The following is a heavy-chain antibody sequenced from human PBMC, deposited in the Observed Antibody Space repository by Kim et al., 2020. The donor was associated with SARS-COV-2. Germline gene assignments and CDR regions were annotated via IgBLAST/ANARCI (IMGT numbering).Heavy chain of an antibody. CDR1: GFTFSNAW. CDR3: TTDRNSLAEPANVWFGELLEGGYGMDV. D-gene: IGHD3-10*01. V-gene: IGHV3-15*01. CDR2: IKSKTDGGTT. Sequence: GGSLRLSCAASGFTFSNAWMSWVRQAPGKGLEWVGRIKSKTDGGTTDYAAPVKGRFTISRDDSKNTLYLQMNSLKTEDTAVYYCTTDRNSLAEPANVWFGELLEGGYGMDVWGQGTTVTVSS. J-gene: IGHJ6*02.